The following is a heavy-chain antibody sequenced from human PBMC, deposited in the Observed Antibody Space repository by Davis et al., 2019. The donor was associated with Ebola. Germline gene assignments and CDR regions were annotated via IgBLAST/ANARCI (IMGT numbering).Heavy chain of an antibody. Sequence: GESLKISCVASGFTFSNYEMNWVRQAPGKGLEWVSYISSSGRTIYYADSVKGRFTISRDNSKNTLYLQMNILRAEDTAVYYCAKLSCTSTSCYTGNYYYYYGVDVWGQGTTVTVSS. CDR2: ISSSGRTI. D-gene: IGHD2-2*02. CDR1: GFTFSNYE. V-gene: IGHV3-48*03. CDR3: AKLSCTSTSCYTGNYYYYYGVDV. J-gene: IGHJ6*02.